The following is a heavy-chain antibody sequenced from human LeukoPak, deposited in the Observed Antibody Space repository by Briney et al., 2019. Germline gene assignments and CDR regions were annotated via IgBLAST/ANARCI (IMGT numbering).Heavy chain of an antibody. J-gene: IGHJ4*02. CDR1: GGSISSYY. CDR2: IYYSGST. V-gene: IGHV4-59*01. CDR3: ATLGELLWGGFDY. D-gene: IGHD3-10*01. Sequence: SETLSLTRTVSGGSISSYYWSWIRQPPGKGLEWIGYIYYSGSTNYNPSLKSRVTISVDTSKNQFSLKLSSVTAADTAVYYCATLGELLWGGFDYWGQGTLVTVSS.